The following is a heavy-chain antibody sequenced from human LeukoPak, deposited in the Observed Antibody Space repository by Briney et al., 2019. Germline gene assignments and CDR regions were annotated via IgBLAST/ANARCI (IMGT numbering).Heavy chain of an antibody. D-gene: IGHD5-18*01. V-gene: IGHV4-59*12. Sequence: SETLSLTCTVSGGSISSYYWSWIRQPPGKGLEWIGYIYYSGSTYYNPSLKSRVTISVDTSKNQFSLKLSSVTAADTAVYYCARDRYSYGLFDYWGQGTLVTVSS. CDR2: IYYSGST. CDR3: ARDRYSYGLFDY. CDR1: GGSISSYY. J-gene: IGHJ4*02.